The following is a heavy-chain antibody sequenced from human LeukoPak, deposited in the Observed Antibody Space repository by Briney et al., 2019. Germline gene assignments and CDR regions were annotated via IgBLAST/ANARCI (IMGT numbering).Heavy chain of an antibody. V-gene: IGHV3-23*01. D-gene: IGHD4-17*01. CDR1: GFAFSSYA. Sequence: GGSLRLSCAASGFAFSSYAMSWVRQAPGRGLEWLSSVSGSGGSSYFADSVKGRLTFSRDNSKNTLYLQINSLRADDTAVYYCAKSESSVTTFFDYWRQGALVPVSS. CDR2: VSGSGGSS. CDR3: AKSESSVTTFFDY. J-gene: IGHJ4*02.